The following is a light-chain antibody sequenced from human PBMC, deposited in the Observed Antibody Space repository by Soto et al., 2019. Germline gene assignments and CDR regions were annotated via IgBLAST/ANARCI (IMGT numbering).Light chain of an antibody. J-gene: IGKJ1*01. CDR1: QTISSW. CDR2: KAS. Sequence: EIQITHSPSILSGSVGDRVTITCRASQTISSWLAWYQQKPGKAPKLLIYKASTLKSGVPSRFSGSGSGTEFTLTISSLQPDDFATYYCQHYNSYSEAFGQGTKVYIK. V-gene: IGKV1-5*03. CDR3: QHYNSYSEA.